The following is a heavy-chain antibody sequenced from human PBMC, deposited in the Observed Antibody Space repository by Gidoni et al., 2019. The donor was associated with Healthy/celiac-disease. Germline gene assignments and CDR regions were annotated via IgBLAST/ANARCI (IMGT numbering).Heavy chain of an antibody. Sequence: QVTLKESGPVLVKPTETLRLTCTVSGLSLTNARLGVSWIRQPPGQALEWLAHIFANDEKSYSTSLKSRLTSSNNTSKSQVVLTMTNMNPVDTATYYGAHVITMVQGEMDAFDIWGQGTMVTVSS. CDR3: AHVITMVQGEMDAFDI. CDR2: IFANDEK. J-gene: IGHJ3*02. CDR1: GLSLTNARLG. D-gene: IGHD3-10*01. V-gene: IGHV2-26*01.